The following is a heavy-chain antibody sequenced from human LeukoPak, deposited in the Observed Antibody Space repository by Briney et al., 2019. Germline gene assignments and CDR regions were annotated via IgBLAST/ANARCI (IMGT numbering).Heavy chain of an antibody. J-gene: IGHJ5*02. CDR3: ARDFNYDSNGYLYNWFDP. V-gene: IGHV4-59*01. CDR1: GGSISSYY. D-gene: IGHD3-22*01. CDR2: IYYSGST. Sequence: SETLSLTCTVSGGSISSYYWSWIRQPPGKGLEWIGYIYYSGSTNYNPSLKSRVTISVDTTKNQFSLKLSSVTAADTAVYYCARDFNYDSNGYLYNWFDPWGQGTLVTVSS.